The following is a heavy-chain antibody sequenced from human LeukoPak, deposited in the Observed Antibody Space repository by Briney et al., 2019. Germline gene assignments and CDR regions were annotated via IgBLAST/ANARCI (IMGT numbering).Heavy chain of an antibody. CDR3: ARPDYYDSSGYSPGVGY. J-gene: IGHJ4*02. CDR1: GYSFTNYW. V-gene: IGHV5-51*01. CDR2: IYPGDSDT. D-gene: IGHD3-22*01. Sequence: GESLKVSCKGSGYSFTNYWIGWVRQMPGKGLEWMGIIYPGDSDTRYSPSFQGQVTISADKSISTAYLQWSSLKASDTAMYYCARPDYYDSSGYSPGVGYWGQGTLVTVSS.